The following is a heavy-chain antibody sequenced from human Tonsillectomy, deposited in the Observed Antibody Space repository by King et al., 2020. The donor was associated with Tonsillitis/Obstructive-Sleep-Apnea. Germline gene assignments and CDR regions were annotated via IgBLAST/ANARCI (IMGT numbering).Heavy chain of an antibody. CDR3: ARRGSGTYGNWFDP. CDR1: GYSFSTYW. V-gene: IGHV5-51*01. CDR2: IYPGDSDT. D-gene: IGHD1-26*01. J-gene: IGHJ5*02. Sequence: QLVQSGAEVKKPGEALKISCKGSGYSFSTYWIAWVRQMPGKGLEWMGIIYPGDSDTRYSPSFQGQVTISADKSLSTAYLQGSSLKASDTAIYYCARRGSGTYGNWFDPWGQGTLVSVSS.